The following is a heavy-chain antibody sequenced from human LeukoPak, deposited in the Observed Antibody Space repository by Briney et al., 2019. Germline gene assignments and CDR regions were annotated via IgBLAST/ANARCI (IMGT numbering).Heavy chain of an antibody. CDR2: IKPDGSEK. CDR1: TFTFSSSW. J-gene: IGHJ4*02. D-gene: IGHD3-10*01. CDR3: VTDENWEFAY. Sequence: GGSLRLSCAASTFTFSSSWMTWVRQAPGKGLEWVATIKPDGSEKYYVDSVRGRFTISRDNAENSLYLQMNSLRVEDTAVYYCVTDENWEFAYWGQGTLVTVSS. V-gene: IGHV3-7*01.